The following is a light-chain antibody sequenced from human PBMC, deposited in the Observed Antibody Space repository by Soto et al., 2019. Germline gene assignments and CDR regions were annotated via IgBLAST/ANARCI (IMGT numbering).Light chain of an antibody. Sequence: EIFLTQSPVTLSLSPGEGATLSCRASQSVSRSHLAWHQQKPGQAPRLLIYGASTRATGIPARFSGSGSGTEFTLTISSLQSEDFAVYFCQQYKIWPTFGQGTKVDI. CDR1: QSVSRSH. CDR2: GAS. CDR3: QQYKIWPT. J-gene: IGKJ1*01. V-gene: IGKV3-15*01.